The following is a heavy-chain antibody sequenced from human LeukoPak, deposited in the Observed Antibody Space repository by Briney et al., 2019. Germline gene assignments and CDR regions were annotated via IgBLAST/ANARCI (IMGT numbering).Heavy chain of an antibody. J-gene: IGHJ6*02. CDR3: ARDRRIVGPTAPYYYYYYGMDV. CDR1: GDSVSMNSAA. D-gene: IGHD1-26*01. V-gene: IGHV6-1*01. Sequence: SQTLSLTCAISGDSVSMNSAAWNWIRQSPSRGLEWLGLTLYMAKWYNDCAASVKSRLTITPVTSKNQFSLQLNYVTTEDTAVYYCARDRRIVGPTAPYYYYYYGMDVWGQGTTVTVCS. CDR2: TLYMAKWYN.